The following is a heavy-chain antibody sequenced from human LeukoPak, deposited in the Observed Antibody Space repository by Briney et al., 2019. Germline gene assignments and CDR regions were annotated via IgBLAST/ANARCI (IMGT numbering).Heavy chain of an antibody. J-gene: IGHJ4*02. CDR1: GFTFSSYA. CDR2: ISYDGSNK. V-gene: IGHV3-30*18. D-gene: IGHD3-22*01. Sequence: GGSLRLSCAASGFTFSSYAMHWVRQAPGKGLEWVAVISYDGSNKYYADSVKGRFTISRDNSKNTLYLQMNSLRAEDTAVYYCAKSPLGVITSYYFDYWGQGTLVTVSS. CDR3: AKSPLGVITSYYFDY.